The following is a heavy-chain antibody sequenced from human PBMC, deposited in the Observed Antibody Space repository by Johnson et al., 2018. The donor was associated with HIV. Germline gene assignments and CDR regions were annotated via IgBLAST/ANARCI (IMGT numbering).Heavy chain of an antibody. J-gene: IGHJ3*01. Sequence: MLLVESGGGLVQPGGSLRLSCSAAGFSFSNYWMSWVRQAPGKGLEWVANIKQEGEEKYYVDSVKGRFTISRDNSKNTLYLQMNSLRAEDTAVYYCASVNSGAFNFWGQGTMVTVSS. D-gene: IGHD3-10*01. CDR1: GFSFSNYW. CDR2: IKQEGEEK. V-gene: IGHV3-7*03. CDR3: ASVNSGAFNF.